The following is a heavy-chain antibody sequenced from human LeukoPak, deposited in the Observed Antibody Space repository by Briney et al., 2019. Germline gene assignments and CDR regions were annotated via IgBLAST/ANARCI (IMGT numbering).Heavy chain of an antibody. D-gene: IGHD3-3*01. V-gene: IGHV3-23*01. J-gene: IGHJ3*02. CDR2: ISGSGGST. Sequence: PGGSLRLSCAASGFTLSSYAMNWVRQAPGKGLEWVSVISGSGGSTYYADSVKGRFTISRDNSKNTLYLQMNSLRAEDTAVYYCAKGHDYDFLGAFDIWGQGTMVTVSS. CDR3: AKGHDYDFLGAFDI. CDR1: GFTLSSYA.